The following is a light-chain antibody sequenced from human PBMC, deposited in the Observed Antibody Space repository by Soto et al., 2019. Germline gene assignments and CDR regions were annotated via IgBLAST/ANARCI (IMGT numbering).Light chain of an antibody. CDR3: QQYKSIPGT. CDR1: QSVSSN. Sequence: EIVMTQSPATLSVSPGERATLSCRASQSVSSNLAWYQQKPGQAPRLLIYGASTRATGIPARFSGSGSGTEFTLTISSLQSEDFAVYYCQQYKSIPGTFGQGTKLEIK. CDR2: GAS. V-gene: IGKV3-15*01. J-gene: IGKJ2*02.